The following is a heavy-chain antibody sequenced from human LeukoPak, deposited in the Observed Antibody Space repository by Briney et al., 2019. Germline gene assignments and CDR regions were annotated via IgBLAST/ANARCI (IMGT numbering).Heavy chain of an antibody. CDR2: INHSGST. CDR3: ARYGSGSYYRLRYNWFDP. CDR1: GGSFSGYY. V-gene: IGHV4-34*01. J-gene: IGHJ5*02. Sequence: SETLSLTCAVYGGSFSGYYWSWIRQPPGKGLEWIGEINHSGSTNYNPSLKSRVTISVDTSKNQFSLKLSSVTAADTAVYYCARYGSGSYYRLRYNWFDPWGQGTLVTVSS. D-gene: IGHD3-10*01.